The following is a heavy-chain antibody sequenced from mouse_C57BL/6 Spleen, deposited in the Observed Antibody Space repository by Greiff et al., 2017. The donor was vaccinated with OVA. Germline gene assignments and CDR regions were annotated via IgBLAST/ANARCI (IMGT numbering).Heavy chain of an antibody. V-gene: IGHV3-1*01. J-gene: IGHJ3*01. CDR2: ISYSGST. CDR3: ARASYDGYSWFAY. D-gene: IGHD2-3*01. CDR1: GYSITSGYD. Sequence: VQLQQSGPGMVKPSQSLSLTCTVTGYSITSGYDWHWIRHFPGNKLEWMGYISYSGSTNYNPSLKSRISITHDTSKNHFFLKLNSVTTEDTATYYCARASYDGYSWFAYWGQGTLVTVSA.